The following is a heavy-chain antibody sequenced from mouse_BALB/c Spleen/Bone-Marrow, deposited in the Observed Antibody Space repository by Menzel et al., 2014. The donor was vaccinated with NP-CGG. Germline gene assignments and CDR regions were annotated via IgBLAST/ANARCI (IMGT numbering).Heavy chain of an antibody. CDR2: INPNNGDT. J-gene: IGHJ3*01. Sequence: EVQRVESGPELVKPGASVKMSCKASGYTFTDYYMKWVKQNHGKSLEWIGDINPNNGDTFYNQKFKAKATLTVDKSSSTAYLQVSSLTSEDSAVYYCARGTRATYYWGQGTLVTVSA. CDR1: GYTFTDYY. D-gene: IGHD3-1*01. V-gene: IGHV1-26*01. CDR3: ARGTRATYY.